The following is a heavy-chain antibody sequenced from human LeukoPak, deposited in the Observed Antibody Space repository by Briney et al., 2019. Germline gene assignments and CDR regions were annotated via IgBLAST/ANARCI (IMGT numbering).Heavy chain of an antibody. Sequence: PGGSLRLSCAASGFTFSDYYMSWIRQAPGKGLEWVSHISGSSSYTNYADSVKGRFTISRDNAKNSLYLQMNSLRAEDTAVYYCARGSWRGATLWGQGTLVTVSS. CDR2: ISGSSSYT. V-gene: IGHV3-11*03. J-gene: IGHJ4*02. CDR3: ARGSWRGATL. CDR1: GFTFSDYY. D-gene: IGHD1-26*01.